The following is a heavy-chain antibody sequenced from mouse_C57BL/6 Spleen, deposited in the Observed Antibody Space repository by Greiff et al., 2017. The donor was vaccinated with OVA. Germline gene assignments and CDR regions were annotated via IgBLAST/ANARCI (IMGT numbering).Heavy chain of an antibody. V-gene: IGHV1-15*01. D-gene: IGHD2-5*01. CDR2: IDPETGGT. CDR3: TRDSNYVSFDY. Sequence: VKLQQSGAELVRPGASVTLSCKASGYTFTDYEMHWVKQTPVHGLEWIGAIDPETGGTAYNQKFKGKAILTADKSSSTAYMELRSLTSEDSAVYYCTRDSNYVSFDYWGQGTTLTVSS. J-gene: IGHJ2*01. CDR1: GYTFTDYE.